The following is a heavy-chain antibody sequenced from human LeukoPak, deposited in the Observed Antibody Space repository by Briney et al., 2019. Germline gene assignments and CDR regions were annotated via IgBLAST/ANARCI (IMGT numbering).Heavy chain of an antibody. J-gene: IGHJ4*02. CDR1: GYTFTGYY. V-gene: IGHV1-2*02. CDR2: INPNRGGT. CDR3: ARRSGPTYYFDY. Sequence: ASVKVSCKSSGYTFTGYYMHWVRQAPGQGLEWMGWINPNRGGTNYAQKFQGRVTMTRDTSISTAYRELSRLRSDDTAVYYCARRSGPTYYFDYWGQGSLVTVSS. D-gene: IGHD3-10*01.